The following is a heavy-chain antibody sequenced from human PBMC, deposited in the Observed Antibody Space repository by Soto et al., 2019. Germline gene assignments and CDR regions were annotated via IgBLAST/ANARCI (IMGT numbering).Heavy chain of an antibody. J-gene: IGHJ3*02. D-gene: IGHD3-22*01. Sequence: EVQLVESGGGLVQPGGSLRLSCAASGFTSSSYWMHWVRQAPGKGLVWVSRISNDGSSTNYADSVKGRFTISRDNAKNTVYLQMNSLRAEDTVVYYCARDRYYYDSTDHFSADAFDIWGQGTMVTVSS. CDR1: GFTSSSYW. CDR2: ISNDGSST. CDR3: ARDRYYYDSTDHFSADAFDI. V-gene: IGHV3-74*01.